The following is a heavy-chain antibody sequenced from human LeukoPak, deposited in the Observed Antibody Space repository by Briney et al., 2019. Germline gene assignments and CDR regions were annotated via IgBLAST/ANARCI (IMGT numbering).Heavy chain of an antibody. Sequence: GGSLRLSCAASGFTFSSYSMNWGRQAPGKRLEWVSSISSSSSYIYYADSVKGRFTISRDNAKNSLYLQMNSLRAEDTAVYYCARMGGSYYDSSGYPNFDYWGQGTLVTVSS. CDR3: ARMGGSYYDSSGYPNFDY. V-gene: IGHV3-21*01. CDR2: ISSSSSYI. CDR1: GFTFSSYS. D-gene: IGHD3-22*01. J-gene: IGHJ4*02.